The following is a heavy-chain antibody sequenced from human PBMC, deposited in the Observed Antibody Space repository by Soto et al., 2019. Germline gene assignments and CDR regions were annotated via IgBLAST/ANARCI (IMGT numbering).Heavy chain of an antibody. J-gene: IGHJ4*02. CDR2: IYYSGST. D-gene: IGHD3-16*01. V-gene: IGHV4-31*03. Sequence: PSETLSLTCTVSGCSISSGGYYWSWIRQHPGKGLEWIGYIYYSGSTYYNPSLKSRVTISVDTSKNQFSLKLSSVTAADTAVYYCARVGRVDGYNPFDYWGQGTLVTVSS. CDR3: ARVGRVDGYNPFDY. CDR1: GCSISSGGYY.